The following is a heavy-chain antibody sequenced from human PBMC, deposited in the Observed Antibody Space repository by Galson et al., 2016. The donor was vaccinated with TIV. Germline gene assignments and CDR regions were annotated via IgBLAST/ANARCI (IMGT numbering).Heavy chain of an antibody. CDR3: TRRYFDL. CDR2: IKQDGREK. Sequence: SLRLSCAASGFTFSDYWMHWVRQTPGKGLEWVANIKQDGREKYYVDSVKGRFTISRDNAKSSLFLQMNSLRAEDTAVYYFTRRYFDLWGRGTLVTVSS. V-gene: IGHV3-7*01. J-gene: IGHJ2*01. CDR1: GFTFSDYW.